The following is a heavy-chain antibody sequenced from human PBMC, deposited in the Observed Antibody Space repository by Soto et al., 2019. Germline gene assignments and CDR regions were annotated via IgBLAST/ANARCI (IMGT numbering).Heavy chain of an antibody. CDR1: GFTFSSYS. D-gene: IGHD3-10*01. V-gene: IGHV3-21*01. Sequence: GGSLRLCCAASGFTFSSYSMNWVRQAPGKGLEWVSSISSSSSYIYYADSVKGRFTISRDNAKNSLYLQMNSLRAEDTAVYYCARGLEYYYGSGSYAISAYWGQGTLVTVS. J-gene: IGHJ4*02. CDR2: ISSSSSYI. CDR3: ARGLEYYYGSGSYAISAY.